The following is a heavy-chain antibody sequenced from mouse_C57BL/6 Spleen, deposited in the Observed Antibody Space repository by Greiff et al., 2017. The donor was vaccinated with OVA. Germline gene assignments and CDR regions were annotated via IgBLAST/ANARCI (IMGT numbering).Heavy chain of an antibody. J-gene: IGHJ4*01. D-gene: IGHD2-1*01. V-gene: IGHV5-9-1*02. CDR1: GFTFSSYA. CDR3: TRVDGNYERENYYAMDY. Sequence: EVKLVESGEGLVKPGGSLKLSCAASGFTFSSYAMSWVRQTPEKRLEWVAYISSGGDYIYYADTVKGRFTISRDNARNTLYLQMSSLKSEDTAMYYGTRVDGNYERENYYAMDYWGQGTSVTVSS. CDR2: ISSGGDYI.